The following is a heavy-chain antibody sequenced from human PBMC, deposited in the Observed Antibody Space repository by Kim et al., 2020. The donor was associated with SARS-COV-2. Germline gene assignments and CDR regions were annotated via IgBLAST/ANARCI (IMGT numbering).Heavy chain of an antibody. CDR1: GYTLTELS. CDR2: FDPENGGT. V-gene: IGHV1-24*01. Sequence: ASVKVSCRLSGYTLTELSIYWVRRAPGRGLEWMGGFDPENGGTFYAQRFQGRVTLTEDTSTDTAYMELSSLGSEDTAVYYCAAVAVAQSILYYFDFWGQGNLVTLSS. D-gene: IGHD6-19*01. CDR3: AAVAVAQSILYYFDF. J-gene: IGHJ4*02.